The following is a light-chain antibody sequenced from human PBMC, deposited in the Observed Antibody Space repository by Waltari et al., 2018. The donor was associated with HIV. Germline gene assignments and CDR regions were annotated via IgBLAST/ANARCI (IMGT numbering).Light chain of an antibody. Sequence: QSALTQPASVSGSPGQSITLSCTGTSSDVGGYIYVSWYPQPPGKAPKLMIYDVSNRPAGVSNRFSGSKSGNTASLTISGLQAEDEADYYCSSYTSSSTPWVFGGGTKLTVL. J-gene: IGLJ3*02. CDR3: SSYTSSSTPWV. CDR2: DVS. CDR1: SSDVGGYIY. V-gene: IGLV2-14*01.